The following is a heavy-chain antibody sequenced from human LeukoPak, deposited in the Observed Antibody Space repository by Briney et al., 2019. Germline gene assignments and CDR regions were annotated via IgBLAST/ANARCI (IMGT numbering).Heavy chain of an antibody. V-gene: IGHV1-69*06. D-gene: IGHD4-23*01. J-gene: IGHJ6*03. CDR3: ACLVTKNDYYYYYYMDV. Sequence: SVKVSCKASGGTFSSYAISWVRQAPGQGLEWMGGIIPIFGTANYAQKFQGRVTITADKSTSTAYMELSSLRSEDTAVYYCACLVTKNDYYYYYYMDVWGKGTTVTVSS. CDR2: IIPIFGTA. CDR1: GGTFSSYA.